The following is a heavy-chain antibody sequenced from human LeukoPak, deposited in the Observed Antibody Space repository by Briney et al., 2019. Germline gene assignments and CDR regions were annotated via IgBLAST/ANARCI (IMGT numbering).Heavy chain of an antibody. Sequence: GESLKISCKGSGYSFTSYWIGWVRQLPGKGLDWMGIIYPGDSDTRYSPSFQGQVTISADKSISTAYLQWSSLKTSDTAMYYCVRQSSWVSLDYWGQGTLVTVSS. CDR3: VRQSSWVSLDY. CDR1: GYSFTSYW. CDR2: IYPGDSDT. J-gene: IGHJ4*02. V-gene: IGHV5-51*01. D-gene: IGHD6-13*01.